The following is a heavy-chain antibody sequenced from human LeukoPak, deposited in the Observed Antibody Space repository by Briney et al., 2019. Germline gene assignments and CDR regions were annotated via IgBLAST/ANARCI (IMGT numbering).Heavy chain of an antibody. CDR1: GFTFSSYA. CDR2: ISYDGSNK. CDR3: ARDGLGMATITGYYYYYMDV. Sequence: GGSLRLSCAASGFTFSSYAMHWVRQAPGKGLEWVAVISYDGSNKYYADSVKGRFTISRDNSKNTLYLQMNSLRAEDTAVYYCARDGLGMATITGYYYYYMDVWGKGTTVTVSS. V-gene: IGHV3-30-3*01. D-gene: IGHD5-24*01. J-gene: IGHJ6*03.